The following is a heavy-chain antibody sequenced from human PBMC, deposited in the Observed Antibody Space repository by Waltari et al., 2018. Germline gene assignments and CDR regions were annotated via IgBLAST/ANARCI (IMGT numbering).Heavy chain of an antibody. V-gene: IGHV4-59*01. CDR1: GGSISSYY. D-gene: IGHD3-10*01. Sequence: QVQLQESGPGLVKPSETLSLTCTVSGGSISSYYWSWIRQPPGKGLELIGYIYYSGSTNYHPSLKSRVTISVDTSKNQFSLKLSSVTAADTAVYYCARDIDGSGAGFDPWGQGTLVTVSS. J-gene: IGHJ5*02. CDR3: ARDIDGSGAGFDP. CDR2: IYYSGST.